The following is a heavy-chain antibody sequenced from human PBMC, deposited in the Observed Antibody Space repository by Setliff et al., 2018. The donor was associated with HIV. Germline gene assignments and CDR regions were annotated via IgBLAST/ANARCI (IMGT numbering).Heavy chain of an antibody. J-gene: IGHJ6*03. CDR1: GFTVSSNY. Sequence: GESLKISCAASGFTVSSNYMNWVRQAPGKGLEWVSFISSRGSAIYYADSVKGRFTISRDNAKNSLYLQMSNLRVEDTAVYYCARDSPQGWNRPRDMDVWGKGTTVTVS. V-gene: IGHV3-11*04. CDR2: ISSRGSAI. CDR3: ARDSPQGWNRPRDMDV. D-gene: IGHD1-1*01.